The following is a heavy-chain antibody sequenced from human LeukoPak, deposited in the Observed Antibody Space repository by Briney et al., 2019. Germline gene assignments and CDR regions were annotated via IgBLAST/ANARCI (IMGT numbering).Heavy chain of an antibody. CDR1: GYTFSDSY. J-gene: IGHJ6*03. D-gene: IGHD2-8*01. CDR3: ARSAEHCNNGVCFTDYYMDV. V-gene: IGHV1-2*06. Sequence: ASVKVSCKASGYTFSDSYIHWVRQAPGQGLEWMGRINPNSGDTNYAQKFQGRVTMTRDTSISTAYMKLSSLTSDDTAVYFCARSAEHCNNGVCFTDYYMDVWGKGTTVTVSS. CDR2: INPNSGDT.